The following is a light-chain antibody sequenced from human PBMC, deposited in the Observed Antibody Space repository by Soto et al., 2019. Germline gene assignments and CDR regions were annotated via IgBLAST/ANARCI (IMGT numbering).Light chain of an antibody. CDR2: GAS. CDR3: QQRHNWPIT. Sequence: EIVLTQSPGTLSLSPGERATLSCRASQSVSNNYLAWYQQKPGQAPRLLIYGASNRATGLPARFSGSGSGTDFTLTISGLEPADLGVYYCQQRHNWPITFGQGTRLEIK. CDR1: QSVSNNY. J-gene: IGKJ5*01. V-gene: IGKV3-11*01.